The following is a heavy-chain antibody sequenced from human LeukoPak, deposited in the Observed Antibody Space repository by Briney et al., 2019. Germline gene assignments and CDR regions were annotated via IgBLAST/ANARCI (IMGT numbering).Heavy chain of an antibody. J-gene: IGHJ2*01. CDR3: AKAALPTILLVGRYCYFDL. Sequence: GGSLRLSCAASGFTFDDYAMHWVRQAPAKGLEWVSGISWNSGDIAFADSVKGRFTISRDNDKNSLYLQMNSLRAEDTALYYCAKAALPTILLVGRYCYFDLWGRGTLVTVSS. CDR1: GFTFDDYA. V-gene: IGHV3-9*01. CDR2: ISWNSGDI. D-gene: IGHD3-22*01.